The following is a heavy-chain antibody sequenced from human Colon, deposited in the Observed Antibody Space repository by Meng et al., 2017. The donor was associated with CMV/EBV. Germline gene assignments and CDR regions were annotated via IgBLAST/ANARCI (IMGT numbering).Heavy chain of an antibody. CDR3: AAITAAAVTLYGMDV. Sequence: GASLKISCTASGMTFSNAWMSWVRQAPGKGLGWIGRIKSKLDGGTTDYAAPVKGRFSLSRDDSKNTLYLQMNSLKTEDTAVYYCAAITAAAVTLYGMDVWGLGTTVTVSS. CDR2: IKSKLDGGTT. V-gene: IGHV3-15*01. CDR1: GMTFSNAW. D-gene: IGHD6-13*01. J-gene: IGHJ6*02.